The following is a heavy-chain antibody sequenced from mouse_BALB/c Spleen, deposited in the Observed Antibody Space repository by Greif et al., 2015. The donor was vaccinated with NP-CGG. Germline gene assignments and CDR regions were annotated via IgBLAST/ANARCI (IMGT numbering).Heavy chain of an antibody. CDR3: ARLPYDYGAWFAY. CDR2: INPSTGYT. CDR1: GCTFTSYW. V-gene: IGHV1-7*01. D-gene: IGHD2-4*01. Sequence: VKLVESGAELAKPGASVKMSCKASGCTFTSYWMHWAKQRPGQGLEWIGYINPSTGYTEYNQKFKDKATLTADKSSSTAYMQLSSLTSEDSAVYYCARLPYDYGAWFAYWGQGTLVTVSA. J-gene: IGHJ3*01.